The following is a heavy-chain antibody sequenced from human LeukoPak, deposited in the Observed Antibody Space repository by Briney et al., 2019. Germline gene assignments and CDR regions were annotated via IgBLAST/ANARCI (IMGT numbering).Heavy chain of an antibody. D-gene: IGHD1-26*01. CDR2: INGDGSST. CDR1: GFTFSSYW. J-gene: IGHJ4*02. V-gene: IGHV3-74*01. CDR3: ARGYSNLFDY. Sequence: PGGSLRLSCAVSGFTFSSYWVHWVRQVPGKGLVWVSRINGDGSSTNYADSVKGRFTISRDNAKSTLYLQMNSLRAEDTAVYHCARGYSNLFDYWGQGIPVTVSS.